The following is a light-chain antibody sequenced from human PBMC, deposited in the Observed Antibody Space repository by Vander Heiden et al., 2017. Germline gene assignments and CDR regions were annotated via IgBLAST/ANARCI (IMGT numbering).Light chain of an antibody. CDR2: AAS. CDR1: QTIISY. J-gene: IGKJ1*01. Sequence: DIQMTQSPPSLSASVGDRVTIPCRASQTIISYLNWYQQKPGRAPKLLIYAASNLQGGVPSRFSSSGSGTDFTITISSLQPEDLATYYCQQSYSAPPCTFGQGTKVEIK. CDR3: QQSYSAPPCT. V-gene: IGKV1-39*01.